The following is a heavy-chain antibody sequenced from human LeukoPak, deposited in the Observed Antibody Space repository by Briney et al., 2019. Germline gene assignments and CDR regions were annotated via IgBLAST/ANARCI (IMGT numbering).Heavy chain of an antibody. CDR3: AREGTMVRGVAEGRYFDL. J-gene: IGHJ2*01. Sequence: GASVKVSCKASGYTFTSYYMHWVRQAPGQGLEWMGIINPSGGSTSYAQKFQGRVTMTRDTSTSTVYMELSSLRSEDTAVYYCAREGTMVRGVAEGRYFDLWGRGTLVTVSS. D-gene: IGHD3-10*01. CDR1: GYTFTSYY. CDR2: INPSGGST. V-gene: IGHV1-46*01.